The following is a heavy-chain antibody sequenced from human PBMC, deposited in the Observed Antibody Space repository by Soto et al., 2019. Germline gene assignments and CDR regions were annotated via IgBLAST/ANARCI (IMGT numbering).Heavy chain of an antibody. CDR3: ATASIGYCSSTSCSPFYMDV. J-gene: IGHJ6*03. Sequence: EVQLVESGGGLVQPGGSLRLSCAASGFTFSSYWMSWVRQAPRKGLEWVANIKQDGSEKYYVDSVKGRFTISRDNAKNSLYLQMNSLRAEDTAVYYCATASIGYCSSTSCSPFYMDVWGKGTTVTVSS. CDR2: IKQDGSEK. D-gene: IGHD2-2*01. CDR1: GFTFSSYW. V-gene: IGHV3-7*01.